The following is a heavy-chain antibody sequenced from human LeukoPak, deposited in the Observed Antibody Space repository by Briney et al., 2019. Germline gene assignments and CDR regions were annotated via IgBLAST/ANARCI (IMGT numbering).Heavy chain of an antibody. J-gene: IGHJ4*02. D-gene: IGHD6-19*01. CDR1: GGSISRYY. CDR3: ARATVAGRIYFDY. CDR2: IYYSGST. V-gene: IGHV4-59*01. Sequence: SETLSLTCTVSGGSISRYYWSWIRQPPGKGLEWIGYIYYSGSTNYNPSLKSRVTISVDTSKNQFSLKLSSVTAADTAVYYCARATVAGRIYFDYWGQGTLVTVSS.